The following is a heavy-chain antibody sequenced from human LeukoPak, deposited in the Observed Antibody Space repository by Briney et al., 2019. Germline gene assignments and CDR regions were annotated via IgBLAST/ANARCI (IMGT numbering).Heavy chain of an antibody. J-gene: IGHJ4*02. D-gene: IGHD2-2*01. CDR1: GPTFTDFW. Sequence: PGGSLRLSCAASGPTFTDFWMNWVRQAPGRGLEWVANIKPDGSEKYYVDSVKGRFAISRDNAKNEVYLEMNSLRAEDTGVYYCSGRDSSRSPRAYWGQGTLVSVSS. V-gene: IGHV3-7*01. CDR2: IKPDGSEK. CDR3: SGRDSSRSPRAY.